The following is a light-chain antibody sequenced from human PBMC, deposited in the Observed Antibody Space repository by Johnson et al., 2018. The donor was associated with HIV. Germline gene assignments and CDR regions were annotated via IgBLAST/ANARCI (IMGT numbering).Light chain of an antibody. V-gene: IGLV1-51*02. CDR3: GTWDISLSVGYV. CDR2: ENN. Sequence: QSVLTQPPSVSAAPGQKVTISCSGSSSNIGNNYVSWYQQLQGTAPKLLIYENNKRPSGIPDRFSGSKSGTSATLGITGLQTGDEADYYCGTWDISLSVGYVFGTGTKVTVL. J-gene: IGLJ1*01. CDR1: SSNIGNNY.